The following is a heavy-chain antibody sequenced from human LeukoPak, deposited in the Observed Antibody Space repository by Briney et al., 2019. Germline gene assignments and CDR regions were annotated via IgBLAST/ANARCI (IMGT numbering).Heavy chain of an antibody. CDR3: ARRGEGGYEYFDP. CDR1: GSNFNTYW. Sequence: GASLKISCKGSGSNFNTYWIGWGRQMPGKGLEWRGIIYPGDSDTRYSPSFQAQVPLSADKSISTAYLQWSSLKASGTAMYYCARRGEGGYEYFDPWGQGTLVTVSS. CDR2: IYPGDSDT. D-gene: IGHD3-16*01. V-gene: IGHV5-51*01. J-gene: IGHJ4*02.